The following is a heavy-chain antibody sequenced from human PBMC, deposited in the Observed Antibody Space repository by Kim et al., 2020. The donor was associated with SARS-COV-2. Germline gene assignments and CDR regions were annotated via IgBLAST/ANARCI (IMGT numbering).Heavy chain of an antibody. CDR3: ARGYRIAAAGGRGMDV. Sequence: SLKSRVTISVDTSKNQFSLKLSSVTAADTAVYYCARGYRIAAAGGRGMDVWGQGTTVTVSS. V-gene: IGHV4-34*01. J-gene: IGHJ6*02. D-gene: IGHD6-13*01.